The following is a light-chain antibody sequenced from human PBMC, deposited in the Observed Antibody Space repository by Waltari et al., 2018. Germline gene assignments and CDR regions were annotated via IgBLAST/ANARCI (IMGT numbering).Light chain of an antibody. J-gene: IGLJ2*01. V-gene: IGLV2-23*02. CDR3: SSYAGSNTVI. CDR1: SSNVGSYNL. Sequence: QSALTQPASVSGSPGQSITIPCTGASSNVGSYNLVSWYQQHPGEAPKLLISDVTVRPSGVSNRFSGSKSGNTASLTISGLRAEDEADYFCSSYAGSNTVIFGGGTKLTVL. CDR2: DVT.